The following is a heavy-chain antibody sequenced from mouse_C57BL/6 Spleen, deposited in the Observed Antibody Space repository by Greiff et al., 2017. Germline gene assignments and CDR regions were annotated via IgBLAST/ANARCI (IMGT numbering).Heavy chain of an antibody. Sequence: EVQGVESGGGLVQPGGSLSLSCAASGFTFTDYYMSWVRQPPGTALEWLGFIRNKANGYTTESSASVKGRFTISRDNSQSILYLQMNALSAGDRATCYCARDGEDGDSYSYVDVWGTGTPVTDSS. CDR2: IRNKANGYTT. CDR1: GFTFTDYY. D-gene: IGHD2-13*01. V-gene: IGHV7-3*01. J-gene: IGHJ1*03. CDR3: ARDGEDGDSYSYVDV.